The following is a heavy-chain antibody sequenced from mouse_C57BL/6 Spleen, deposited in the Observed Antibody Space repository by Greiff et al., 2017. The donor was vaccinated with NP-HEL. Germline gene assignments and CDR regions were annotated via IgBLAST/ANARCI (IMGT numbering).Heavy chain of an antibody. D-gene: IGHD1-1*01. J-gene: IGHJ4*01. V-gene: IGHV1-42*01. CDR1: GYSFTGYY. CDR3: ARIVARDYAMDY. Sequence: DVQLVESGPELVKPGASVKISCKASGYSFTGYYMNWVKQSPEKSLEWIGEINPSTGGTTYNQKFKGKATLTVDKSSSPAYMQLKNLTSEDSAVYYCARIVARDYAMDYWGQGTSVTVSS. CDR2: INPSTGGT.